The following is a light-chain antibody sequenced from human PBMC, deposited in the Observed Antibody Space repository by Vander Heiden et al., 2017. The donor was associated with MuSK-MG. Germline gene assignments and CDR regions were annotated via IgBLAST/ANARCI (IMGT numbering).Light chain of an antibody. CDR2: GAS. J-gene: IGKJ2*01. Sequence: DFQMTQPPSTLSASVGDRVTITCRASQSVGSWLAWYQQKPGKAPRLLIYGASNLQSGVPARFSGSGSGTEFTLTISRLQPDDFGTYYCQQDNSVLYTFGQGTKVEIK. CDR3: QQDNSVLYT. CDR1: QSVGSW. V-gene: IGKV1-5*01.